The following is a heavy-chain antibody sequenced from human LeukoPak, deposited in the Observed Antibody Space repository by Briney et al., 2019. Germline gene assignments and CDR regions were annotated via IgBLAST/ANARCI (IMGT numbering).Heavy chain of an antibody. CDR3: ARGVVTATQHDAFDI. Sequence: GASVKVSCKASGCTVTSYYMHWVRQAPGQGLEWMGIINPSGGSTSYAQKFQGRVTMTRDTSTSTVYMELSSLRSEDTAVYYCARGVVTATQHDAFDIWGQGTMVTVSS. V-gene: IGHV1-46*01. CDR2: INPSGGST. CDR1: GCTVTSYY. J-gene: IGHJ3*02. D-gene: IGHD2-21*02.